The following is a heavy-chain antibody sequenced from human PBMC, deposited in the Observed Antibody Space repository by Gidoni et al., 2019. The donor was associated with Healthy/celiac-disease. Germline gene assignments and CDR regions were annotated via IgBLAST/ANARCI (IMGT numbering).Heavy chain of an antibody. Sequence: EVQLLESGGGLVQPGWSLRLSCAASGFTFSSYAMSWVRQVPGKGLEWVSAISGSGGSTYYADSVKGRFTISRDNSKNTLYLQMNSLRAEDTAVYYCATGRGSGYYSPWGQGTLVTVSS. CDR2: ISGSGGST. J-gene: IGHJ5*02. CDR3: ATGRGSGYYSP. CDR1: GFTFSSYA. D-gene: IGHD3-22*01. V-gene: IGHV3-23*01.